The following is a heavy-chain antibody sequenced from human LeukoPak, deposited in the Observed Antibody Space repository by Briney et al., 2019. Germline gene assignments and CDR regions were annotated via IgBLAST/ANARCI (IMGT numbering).Heavy chain of an antibody. CDR1: GGSFSGYY. J-gene: IGHJ5*02. V-gene: IGHV4-34*01. Sequence: PSETLSLTCAVYGGSFSGYYWSWIRQPLGKGLELIGEINHSGSTNYNPSLKSRVTISVDTSKNQFSLKLSSVTAADTAVYYCARGPRLKDYYDFWSGYDHTNNWFDPWGQGTLVTVSS. CDR2: INHSGST. D-gene: IGHD3-3*01. CDR3: ARGPRLKDYYDFWSGYDHTNNWFDP.